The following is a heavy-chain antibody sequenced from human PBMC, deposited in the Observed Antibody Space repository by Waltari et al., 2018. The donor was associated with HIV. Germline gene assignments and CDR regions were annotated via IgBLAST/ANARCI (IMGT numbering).Heavy chain of an antibody. CDR3: ARGWYYDYVWGSYLDY. V-gene: IGHV4-34*01. CDR1: GGSFSGYY. Sequence: QVQLQQWGAGLLKPSETLSLTCAVSGGSFSGYYWSWIRNPPGKGLEWIGEINHSGSTNYNPSLKSRVTISVDTSKNQFSLKLSSVTAADTAVYYCARGWYYDYVWGSYLDYWGQGTLVTVSS. J-gene: IGHJ4*02. CDR2: INHSGST. D-gene: IGHD3-16*02.